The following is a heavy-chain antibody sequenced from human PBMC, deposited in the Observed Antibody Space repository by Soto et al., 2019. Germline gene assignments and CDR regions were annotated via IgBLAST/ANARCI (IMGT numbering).Heavy chain of an antibody. CDR1: GYTFTSDD. Sequence: ASVKVSCKAAGYTFTSDDINWVRQATGQGLEWMGWMNPNSGNTGYAQKFQGRVTMTRNTSISTAYMELSSLRSEDTAVYYCARSRIAVAGIFDYWGQGTLGTVSS. CDR2: MNPNSGNT. D-gene: IGHD6-19*01. CDR3: ARSRIAVAGIFDY. V-gene: IGHV1-8*01. J-gene: IGHJ4*02.